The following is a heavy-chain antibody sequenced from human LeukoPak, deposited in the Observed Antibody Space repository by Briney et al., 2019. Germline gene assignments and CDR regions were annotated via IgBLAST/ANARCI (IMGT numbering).Heavy chain of an antibody. J-gene: IGHJ5*02. V-gene: IGHV3-7*01. CDR3: AKVRMTTVTDRFGP. CDR2: IKQDGSEK. Sequence: AGGSLRLSCAVSGFTFSSYWMSWVRQPPGKGLEWVANIKQDGSEKHYVDSVKGRFTISRDNAKSSLYLQMNSLRAEDTAVYYCAKVRMTTVTDRFGPWGQGTLVTVSS. D-gene: IGHD4-17*01. CDR1: GFTFSSYW.